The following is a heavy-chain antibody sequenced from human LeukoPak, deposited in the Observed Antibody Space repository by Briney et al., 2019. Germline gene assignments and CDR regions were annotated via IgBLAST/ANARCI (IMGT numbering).Heavy chain of an antibody. CDR3: AREGTSGGLNWLDP. Sequence: SEALSLTCTVSGGSISSYYWSWIRQPAGKGLEWIGRIYTSGSTNYNPSLKSRVTMSVDTSKNQFSLRLSSVNAADTAVYFCAREGTSGGLNWLDPWGQGTLVTVSS. D-gene: IGHD3-10*01. CDR2: IYTSGST. V-gene: IGHV4-4*07. J-gene: IGHJ5*02. CDR1: GGSISSYY.